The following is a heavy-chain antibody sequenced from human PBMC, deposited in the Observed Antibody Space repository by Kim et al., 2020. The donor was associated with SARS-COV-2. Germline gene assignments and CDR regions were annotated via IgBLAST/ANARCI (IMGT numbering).Heavy chain of an antibody. Sequence: SETLSLTCTVSGYSISSCYYWCWIRQPPGNGLEWIGSIYHRVSTYYNQSLKSRFTISVDTSKNKFSLKLSTVTAADTAVYYCARLGAFDIWGQETMINAS. D-gene: IGHD3-16*01. CDR3: ARLGAFDI. V-gene: IGHV4-38-2*02. CDR1: GYSISSCYY. CDR2: IYHRVST. J-gene: IGHJ3*02.